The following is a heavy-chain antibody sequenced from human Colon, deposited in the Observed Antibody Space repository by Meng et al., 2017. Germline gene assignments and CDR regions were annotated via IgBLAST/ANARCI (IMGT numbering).Heavy chain of an antibody. J-gene: IGHJ6*02. CDR1: GFTFSSYW. V-gene: IGHV3-74*01. D-gene: IGHD6-19*01. Sequence: GESLKISCAASGFTFSSYWMHWVHQAPGKGLVWVSRINSDGSSTSYADSVKGRFTISRDNAKNTLYLQMNSLRAEDTAVYYCARADYPGYSSGWYVVTHYYYYGMDVWGQGTTVTVSS. CDR3: ARADYPGYSSGWYVVTHYYYYGMDV. CDR2: INSDGSST.